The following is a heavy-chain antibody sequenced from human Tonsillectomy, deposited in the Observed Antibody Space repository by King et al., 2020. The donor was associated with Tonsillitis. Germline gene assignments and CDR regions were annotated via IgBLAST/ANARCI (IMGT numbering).Heavy chain of an antibody. J-gene: IGHJ4*02. D-gene: IGHD6-19*01. V-gene: IGHV4-59*08. Sequence: QLQESGPGLVKPSETLSLTCTVSGGSISSYYWSWIRQPPGKGLEWIGYIYYSGSTNYNPSLKSRVTISVDTSKNQFSLKLSSVTAADTAVYYCARGSCWSPPFDYWGQGTLVTVSS. CDR3: ARGSCWSPPFDY. CDR1: GGSISSYY. CDR2: IYYSGST.